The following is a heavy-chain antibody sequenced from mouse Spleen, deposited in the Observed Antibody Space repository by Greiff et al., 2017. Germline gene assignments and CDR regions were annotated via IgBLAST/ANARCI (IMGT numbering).Heavy chain of an antibody. V-gene: IGHV5-6-5*01. Sequence: EVRLVESGGGLVKPGGSLKLSCAASGFAFSSYDMSWVRQTPEKRLEWVASISSGGSTYYPDSVKGRLTISRDNARNILYLQMSSLGSEDTAMYYCARDPQLGGGNWGQGTSVTVSS. J-gene: IGHJ4*01. CDR1: GFAFSSYD. CDR2: ISSGGST. CDR3: ARDPQLGGGN. D-gene: IGHD3-1*01.